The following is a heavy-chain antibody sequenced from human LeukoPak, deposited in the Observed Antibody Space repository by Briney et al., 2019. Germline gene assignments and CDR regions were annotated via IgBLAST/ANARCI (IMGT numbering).Heavy chain of an antibody. Sequence: GESLKISCKGSGYSFTSYWIGWGRQMPGKGLEWMGITYPGDSDTRYSPSFQGQVTISADKSISTAYLQWSSLKASDTAMYYCARLGGSLDYYYYGMDVWGQGTTVTVSS. CDR3: ARLGGSLDYYYYGMDV. J-gene: IGHJ6*02. CDR2: TYPGDSDT. CDR1: GYSFTSYW. V-gene: IGHV5-51*01. D-gene: IGHD3-3*01.